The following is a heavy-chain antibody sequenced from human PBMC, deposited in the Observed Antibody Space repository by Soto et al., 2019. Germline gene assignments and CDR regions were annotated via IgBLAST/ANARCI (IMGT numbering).Heavy chain of an antibody. CDR3: ARGVPRYGDYPFDY. CDR1: GFTFSSYS. V-gene: IGHV3-21*01. CDR2: ISSSSSYI. J-gene: IGHJ4*02. Sequence: EVQLVESGGGLVKPGGSLRPSCAASGFTFSSYSMNWVRQAPGKGLEWVSSISSSSSYIYYADSVKGRFTISRDNAKNSLYLQMNSLGAEDTAVYYCARGVPRYGDYPFDYWGQGTLVTVSS. D-gene: IGHD4-17*01.